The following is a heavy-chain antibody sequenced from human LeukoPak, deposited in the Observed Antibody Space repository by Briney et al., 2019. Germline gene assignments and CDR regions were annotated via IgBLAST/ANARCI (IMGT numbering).Heavy chain of an antibody. CDR3: AREIHYYRRWLDP. D-gene: IGHD3-22*01. Sequence: SETLSLTCTVSGGSISSYYWSWIRQPPGKGLEWIGYIYYSGSTNYNPSLKSRVTISVDTSKNQFSLKLSSVTAADTAVYYCAREIHYYRRWLDPWGQGTPVTVSS. CDR2: IYYSGST. V-gene: IGHV4-59*01. J-gene: IGHJ5*02. CDR1: GGSISSYY.